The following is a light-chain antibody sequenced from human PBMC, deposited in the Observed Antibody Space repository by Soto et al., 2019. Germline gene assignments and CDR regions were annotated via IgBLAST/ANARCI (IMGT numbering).Light chain of an antibody. V-gene: IGKV3-11*01. J-gene: IGKJ2*01. CDR3: QPRSNWPPYT. CDR2: DAS. CDR1: QSVSSY. Sequence: EIVLTQSPATLSLSPGERATLSCRASQSVSSYLAWYQQKPGQAPRLLIYDASNRATGIPARFSGSGSGTDFTLTISSLEPEYFAVYYCQPRSNWPPYTFGQGTKLEIK.